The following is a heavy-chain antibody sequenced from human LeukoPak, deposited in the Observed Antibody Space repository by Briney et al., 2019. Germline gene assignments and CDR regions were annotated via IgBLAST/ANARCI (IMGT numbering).Heavy chain of an antibody. Sequence: SSETLSLTCVVSGYSLSSSYYWGWIRQPSGKGLEWIGSVYHRGSAYYNPSLKGRLTISMDTSKSQFPLKLNSVTAADTAVYYCARHSETIVGSVDSWGQGALVTVSS. D-gene: IGHD3-3*01. CDR2: VYHRGSA. CDR1: GYSLSSSYY. J-gene: IGHJ4*02. V-gene: IGHV4-38-2*01. CDR3: ARHSETIVGSVDS.